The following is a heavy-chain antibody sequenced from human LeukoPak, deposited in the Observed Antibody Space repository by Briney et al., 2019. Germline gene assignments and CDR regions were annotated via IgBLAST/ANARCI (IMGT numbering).Heavy chain of an antibody. CDR1: GFTVSNNY. D-gene: IGHD3-10*02. CDR3: AELGITMIGGV. V-gene: IGHV3-11*04. Sequence: PGGSLRLSCAASGFTVSNNYMRWVRQAPGKGLEWVSYISSSGSTIYYADSVKGRFTISRDNAKNSLYLQMNSLRAEDTAVYYCAELGITMIGGVWGKGTTVTISS. J-gene: IGHJ6*04. CDR2: ISSSGSTI.